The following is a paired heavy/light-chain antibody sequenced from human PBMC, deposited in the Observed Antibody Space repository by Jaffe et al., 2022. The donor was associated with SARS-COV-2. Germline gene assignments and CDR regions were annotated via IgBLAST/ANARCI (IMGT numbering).Light chain of an antibody. CDR2: GAS. J-gene: IGKJ1*01. Sequence: EIVLTQSPGTLSLSPGERATLSCRASQTVTGSYLAWYQQKPGQAPRLLISGASNRATGIPDRFSGSGSGTDFTLSIGRLEPEDFAVYYCQQYGSSPRTFGQGTKVEIK. CDR3: QQYGSSPRT. V-gene: IGKV3-20*01. CDR1: QTVTGSY.
Heavy chain of an antibody. CDR1: SGSVSSGAYH. J-gene: IGHJ5*01. CDR2: TSYTGNN. D-gene: IGHD3-3*01. CDR3: ARESLWSGWFDS. V-gene: IGHV4-61*08. Sequence: QVQLQQSGPGLVKPSETLSLTCTVSSGSVSSGAYHWSWIRQPPGKRLEWIGYTSYTGNNDYNPSLKSRVTISVDTPKNQVSLQMSSVTAADTAVYYCARESLWSGWFDSWGQGTPVIVSS.